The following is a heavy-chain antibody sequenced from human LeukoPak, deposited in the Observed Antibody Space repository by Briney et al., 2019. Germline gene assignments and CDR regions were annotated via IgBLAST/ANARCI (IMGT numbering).Heavy chain of an antibody. CDR3: ARRSWRQLVDGMDV. CDR1: GGFISSGSYS. D-gene: IGHD6-6*01. Sequence: RSSQTLSLTCAVSGGFISSGSYSWSWIRQPPGKGLEWIGYIYHSGSTYYNPSLKSRVTISVDRSKNQFSLELSSVTAADTAVYYCARRSWRQLVDGMDVWGQGTTVTVSS. V-gene: IGHV4-30-2*01. CDR2: IYHSGST. J-gene: IGHJ6*02.